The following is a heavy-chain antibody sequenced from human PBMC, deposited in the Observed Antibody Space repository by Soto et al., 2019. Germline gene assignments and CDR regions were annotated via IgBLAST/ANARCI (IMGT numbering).Heavy chain of an antibody. CDR1: GCTLTELS. D-gene: IGHD3-22*01. CDR3: ASGRYDESGYFDY. J-gene: IGHJ4*02. Sequence: PSVKIACKVSGCTLTELSMHWVRQAPGKGLEWMGGFDPEDGETIYAQKFQGRVTMTEDTSTDTAYMELSSLRSEDTAMFYCASGRYDESGYFDYWGQGTLVTVSS. CDR2: FDPEDGET. V-gene: IGHV1-24*01.